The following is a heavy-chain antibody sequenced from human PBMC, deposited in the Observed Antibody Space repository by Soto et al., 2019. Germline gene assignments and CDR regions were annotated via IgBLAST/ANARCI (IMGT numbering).Heavy chain of an antibody. J-gene: IGHJ4*02. CDR2: IWYDGSNK. CDR3: ASEIAVAAIDY. D-gene: IGHD6-19*01. Sequence: QVQLVESGGGVVQPGRSLRLSCAASGFTFSSYGMHWVRQAPGKGLEWVAVIWYDGSNKYYADSVKGRFTISRDNAKNTLYLQMNSLRAEDTAVYYCASEIAVAAIDYWGQGTLVTVSS. V-gene: IGHV3-33*01. CDR1: GFTFSSYG.